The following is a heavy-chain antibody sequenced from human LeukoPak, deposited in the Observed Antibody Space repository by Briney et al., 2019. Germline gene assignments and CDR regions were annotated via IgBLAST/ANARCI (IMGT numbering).Heavy chain of an antibody. V-gene: IGHV1-3*01. J-gene: IGHJ4*02. D-gene: IGHD6-13*01. CDR2: INAGNGNT. CDR1: GYTFINFA. CDR3: ARGPRAAADDY. Sequence: ASVKVSCKASGYTFINFAINWGRQAPGQRPEWMGWINAGNGNTKYSQKFQGRVTITRDTSASTAYMELSSLTSEDTAVYYCARGPRAAADDYGGQGTLVTVSS.